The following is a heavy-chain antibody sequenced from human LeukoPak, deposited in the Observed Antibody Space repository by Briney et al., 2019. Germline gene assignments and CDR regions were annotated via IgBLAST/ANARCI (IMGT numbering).Heavy chain of an antibody. CDR1: GGSISSYY. CDR3: ARGTPYDFWSGYLLDY. J-gene: IGHJ4*02. V-gene: IGHV4-59*01. Sequence: PSETLSLTCTVSGGSISSYYWSWIRQPPGKGLEWIGYIYYSGSTNYNPSLKSRVTISVDTSKNQFSLKLSSVTAADTAVYYCARGTPYDFWSGYLLDYWGQGTLVTVSP. CDR2: IYYSGST. D-gene: IGHD3-3*01.